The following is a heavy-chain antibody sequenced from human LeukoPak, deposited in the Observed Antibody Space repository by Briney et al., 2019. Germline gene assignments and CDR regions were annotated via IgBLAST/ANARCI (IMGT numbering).Heavy chain of an antibody. D-gene: IGHD5/OR15-5a*01. J-gene: IGHJ2*01. V-gene: IGHV4-34*01. CDR1: GGSFSGYY. Sequence: KPSETLSLTCAVYGGSFSGYYWSWIRQPPGKGLEWIGEINHSGSTNYNPSLKSRVTISVDTSKNQFSLKLSSVTAADTAVYYCARDSGVDGVSFDLWGRGTLVTVSS. CDR3: ARDSGVDGVSFDL. CDR2: INHSGST.